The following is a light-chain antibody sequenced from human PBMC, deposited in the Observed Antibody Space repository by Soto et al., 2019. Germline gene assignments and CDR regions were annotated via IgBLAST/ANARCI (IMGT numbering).Light chain of an antibody. V-gene: IGKV3-15*01. J-gene: IGKJ1*01. Sequence: EIVMTQSPATLSVSPGERATLSCRASQSVSSNLAWYQQKPGQAPRLLIYGASTRATGIPARFSGSGSGTEFTLTISSLQSEDFVVYYCQQYNNWPQRAFGQGTKVDIK. CDR2: GAS. CDR3: QQYNNWPQRA. CDR1: QSVSSN.